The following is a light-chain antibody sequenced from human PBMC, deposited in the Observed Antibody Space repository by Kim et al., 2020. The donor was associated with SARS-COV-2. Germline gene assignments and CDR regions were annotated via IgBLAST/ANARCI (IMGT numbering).Light chain of an antibody. V-gene: IGLV3-25*03. CDR1: VLSKQY. Sequence: SYELTQPPSVSVSPGQTATITCSGDVLSKQYTYWYQKKAGQAPILVIFKDDERPSRIPERFSGSSSGTTVTLTIRGVLTEDEADYYCQSADNSGYYVFGGGTKVTVL. J-gene: IGLJ1*01. CDR2: KDD. CDR3: QSADNSGYYV.